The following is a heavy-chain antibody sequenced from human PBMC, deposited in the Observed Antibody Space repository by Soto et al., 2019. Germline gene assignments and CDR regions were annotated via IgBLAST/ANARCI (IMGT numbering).Heavy chain of an antibody. CDR1: GFTFSDYY. CDR3: ASKQLLLGDGFDI. J-gene: IGHJ3*02. Sequence: GGSLRLSGAASGFTFSDYYMSWIRQAPGKGLEWVSYISSASSTIYYADSVRGRFTISRDNAKNSLYLQMNSLRAEDTAVYYCASKQLLLGDGFDIWGQGTMVTVSS. V-gene: IGHV3-11*01. D-gene: IGHD2-2*01. CDR2: ISSASSTI.